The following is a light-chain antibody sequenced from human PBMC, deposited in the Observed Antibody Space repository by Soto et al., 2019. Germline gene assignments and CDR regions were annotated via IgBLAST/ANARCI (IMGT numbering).Light chain of an antibody. Sequence: DIQMTQSPSSLSASAGDRVTITCRASQSISSWLAWYQHKPGKAPKLLIYDASSLESGVPSRFSGSGSGTESTLTISRLQPDDFATYYCQQYNSYSPVTFGQGTKLKIK. J-gene: IGKJ2*01. V-gene: IGKV1-5*01. CDR1: QSISSW. CDR2: DAS. CDR3: QQYNSYSPVT.